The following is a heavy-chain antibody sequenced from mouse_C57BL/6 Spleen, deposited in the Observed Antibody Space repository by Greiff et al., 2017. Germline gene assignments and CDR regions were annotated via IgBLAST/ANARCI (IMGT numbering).Heavy chain of an antibody. CDR2: IRNKANGYTT. D-gene: IGHD1-1*01. CDR3: ASYGSRVDFDV. Sequence: EVMLVESGGGLVQPGGSLSLSCAASGFTFTDYYMSWVRQPPGKALEWLGFIRNKANGYTTEYSASVKGRFTISRDNSKSILYLQMNARRAEDSATYYSASYGSRVDFDVWGTGTTVTVSS. CDR1: GFTFTDYY. J-gene: IGHJ1*03. V-gene: IGHV7-3*01.